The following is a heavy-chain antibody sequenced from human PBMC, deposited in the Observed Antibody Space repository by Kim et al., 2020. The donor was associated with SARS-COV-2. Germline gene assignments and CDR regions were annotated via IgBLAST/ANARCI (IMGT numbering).Heavy chain of an antibody. J-gene: IGHJ4*02. Sequence: GGSLRLSCAASGFTFSSYSMNWVRQAPGKGLEWVSYISSSSSTIYYADSVKGRFTISRDNAKNSLYLQMNSLRDEDTAVYYCARDDGIYGSGSSYYFDYWGQGTLVTVSS. D-gene: IGHD3-10*01. CDR2: ISSSSSTI. V-gene: IGHV3-48*02. CDR3: ARDDGIYGSGSSYYFDY. CDR1: GFTFSSYS.